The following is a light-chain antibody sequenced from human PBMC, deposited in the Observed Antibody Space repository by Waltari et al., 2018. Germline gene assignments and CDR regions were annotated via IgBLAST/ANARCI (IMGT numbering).Light chain of an antibody. CDR3: QSADSSGTYVV. J-gene: IGLJ2*01. CDR1: ALAKQY. Sequence: SYELTQPPSVSVSPGQTARITCSGDALAKQYSYWYQQKPGQAPVLVLYKDTERPSGIPERFSGSSSGTTVTLTIRGAQAEDEADYYCQSADSSGTYVVLGGGTKLTVL. V-gene: IGLV3-25*03. CDR2: KDT.